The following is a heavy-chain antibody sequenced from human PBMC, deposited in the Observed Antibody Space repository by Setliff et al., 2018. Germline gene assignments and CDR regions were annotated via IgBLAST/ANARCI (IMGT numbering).Heavy chain of an antibody. J-gene: IGHJ3*01. D-gene: IGHD3-22*01. CDR1: GFSFSTYT. V-gene: IGHV3-30*07. CDR2: SADGANE. CDR3: ATAHRYFSDTSGYFYDQGRSAFDV. Sequence: LRLSCAASGFSFSTYTVHWVRQAPGKGLEWISADGANEYYADSVKGRFTISRDNAKNSLSLPMNSLGAQDTALYYCATAHRYFSDTSGYFYDQGRSAFDVWGQGTMVT.